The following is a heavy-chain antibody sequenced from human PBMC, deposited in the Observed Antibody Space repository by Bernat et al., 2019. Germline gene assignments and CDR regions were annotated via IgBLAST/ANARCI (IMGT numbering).Heavy chain of an antibody. V-gene: IGHV3-30-3*01. CDR3: ARVGARSSTNCYTCYGLEV. CDR2: ISNDGGAK. Sequence: QVQLVESGGGVVQPGRSLRLSCAASGFTFSNYAMHWVRQAPGKGLVWVAAISNDGGAKYYVGSVKGRFTISRDNSKNTLYLQLNSLRAEDTAVYYCARVGARSSTNCYTCYGLEVWGQGTTVTVSS. J-gene: IGHJ6*02. CDR1: GFTFSNYA. D-gene: IGHD2-2*02.